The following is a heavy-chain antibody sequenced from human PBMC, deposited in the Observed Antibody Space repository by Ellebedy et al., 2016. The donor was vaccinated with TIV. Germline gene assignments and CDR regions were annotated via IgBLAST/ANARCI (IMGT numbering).Heavy chain of an antibody. CDR3: ARRLSLGSCSGGSCHGADF. CDR1: GYTFTNYD. Sequence: AASVKVSCRASGYTFTNYDINWVRQATGQGLEWMGWMNPNSGNTGYAQKFQGRITMTRNTSISTAYMELSSLRSEDTAVYYCARRLSLGSCSGGSCHGADFWGQGTLVTVSS. CDR2: MNPNSGNT. V-gene: IGHV1-8*01. J-gene: IGHJ4*02. D-gene: IGHD2-15*01.